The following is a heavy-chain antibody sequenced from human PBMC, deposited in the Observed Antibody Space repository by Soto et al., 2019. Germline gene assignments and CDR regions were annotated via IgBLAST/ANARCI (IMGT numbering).Heavy chain of an antibody. CDR2: ISSSSTYI. V-gene: IGHV3-21*01. J-gene: IGHJ4*02. CDR1: GFTLSSYI. Sequence: PGGSLRLSCADLGFTLSSYIVNWLWQAPVKGLEWVSSISSSSTYIYYADSVKGRFTSCRDNAKNSLYLHMNSLRAEGTAVYYCARDPYSTSWSGVDYWGQGPLGTVSS. CDR3: ARDPYSTSWSGVDY. D-gene: IGHD6-13*01.